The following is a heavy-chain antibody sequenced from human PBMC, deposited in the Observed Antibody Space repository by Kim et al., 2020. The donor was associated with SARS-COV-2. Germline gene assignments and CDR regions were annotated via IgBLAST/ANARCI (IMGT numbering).Heavy chain of an antibody. V-gene: IGHV4-34*01. Sequence: SETLSLTCAVYGGSFSGYYWSWIRQPPGKGLEWIGEINHSGSTNYNPSLKSRVTISVDTSKNQFSLKLSSVTAADTAVYYCARAGIAARRLRWFDPWGQGTLVTVSS. J-gene: IGHJ5*02. CDR3: ARAGIAARRLRWFDP. D-gene: IGHD6-6*01. CDR1: GGSFSGYY. CDR2: INHSGST.